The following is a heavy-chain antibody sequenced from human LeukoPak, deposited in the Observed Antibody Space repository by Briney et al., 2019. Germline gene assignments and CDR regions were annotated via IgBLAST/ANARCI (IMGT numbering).Heavy chain of an antibody. D-gene: IGHD1-26*01. CDR2: IRYDGNTI. CDR1: GFTLSNYD. Sequence: PGGSLRLSCEASGFTLSNYDIYWVRHAPGKGLEWVACIRYDGNTIYYADSVRGRFTISRDNSRNTVYLQMNSLRPEDTAVYYCAKVATAGHGTSFNYWGPGTLVAVSS. J-gene: IGHJ4*02. V-gene: IGHV3-30*02. CDR3: AKVATAGHGTSFNY.